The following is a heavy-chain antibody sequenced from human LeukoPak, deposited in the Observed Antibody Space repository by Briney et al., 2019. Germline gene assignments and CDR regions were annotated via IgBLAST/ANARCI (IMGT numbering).Heavy chain of an antibody. D-gene: IGHD3/OR15-3a*01. CDR3: ARDLGLSEGVTPFAS. Sequence: SETLSLTSTVSGGSISSGGYYWSWIRQPPGKGLEWIGYIYHSGSTYYNPSPKSRVTISVDRSKNQFSLKLSSVTAADTAVYYCARDLGLSEGVTPFASWGRGTLVTVSS. CDR1: GGSISSGGYY. CDR2: IYHSGST. V-gene: IGHV4-30-2*01. J-gene: IGHJ4*02.